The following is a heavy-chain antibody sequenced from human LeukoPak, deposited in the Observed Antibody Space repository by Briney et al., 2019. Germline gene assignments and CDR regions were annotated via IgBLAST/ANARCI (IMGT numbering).Heavy chain of an antibody. V-gene: IGHV4-34*01. J-gene: IGHJ6*03. D-gene: IGHD2-2*01. CDR1: GGSFSGYY. Sequence: SETLSLTCAVYGGSFSGYYWSWIRQPPGKGPEWIGEINESGYTNYNPSLKSRVTISVDTSKNQFTLKLSSVTAADTAEYYCARGDTERDVEVLPVTVLIYFYYMDIWGKGTTVTVSS. CDR2: INESGYT. CDR3: ARGDTERDVEVLPVTVLIYFYYMDI.